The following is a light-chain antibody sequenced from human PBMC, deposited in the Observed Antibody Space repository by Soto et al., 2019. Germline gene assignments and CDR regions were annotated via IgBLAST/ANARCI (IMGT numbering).Light chain of an antibody. V-gene: IGLV2-14*03. CDR1: SSDVGGSNF. CDR3: SSYRGSSTLVI. J-gene: IGLJ2*01. Sequence: QSALTQPASVSASPGQSITISCTGTSSDVGGSNFVSWYQQHPGKAPKLMIFDVTNRPSGVSSRFSGSKSGNTASLTISGLQVEDEADYYCSSYRGSSTLVIFGGGTQLTVL. CDR2: DVT.